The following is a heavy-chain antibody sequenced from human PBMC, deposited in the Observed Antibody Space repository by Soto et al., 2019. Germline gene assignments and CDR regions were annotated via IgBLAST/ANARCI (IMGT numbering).Heavy chain of an antibody. CDR2: INAGNGNT. CDR1: GYTFTSYA. Sequence: ASVKVSCKASGYTFTSYAMHWVRQAPGQRLEWMGWINAGNGNTKYSQKFQGRVTITRDTSASTAYMELSSLRSEDTAVYYCARDRSTIFGVVTPRRDYFDYWGQGTLVTVSS. J-gene: IGHJ4*02. CDR3: ARDRSTIFGVVTPRRDYFDY. D-gene: IGHD3-3*01. V-gene: IGHV1-3*01.